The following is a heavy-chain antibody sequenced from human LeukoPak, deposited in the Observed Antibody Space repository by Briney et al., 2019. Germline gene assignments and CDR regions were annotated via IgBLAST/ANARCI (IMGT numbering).Heavy chain of an antibody. CDR1: GGSFRGYY. Sequence: SETLSLTCAVYGGSFRGYYWSWIRQPPGKGLEWIGEINHSGSTNYNPSLKSRVTISVDTSKNQFSLKLSSVTAADTAVYYCARRTANWGSLYWGQGTLVTVSS. CDR3: ARRTANWGSLY. D-gene: IGHD7-27*01. J-gene: IGHJ4*02. CDR2: INHSGST. V-gene: IGHV4-34*01.